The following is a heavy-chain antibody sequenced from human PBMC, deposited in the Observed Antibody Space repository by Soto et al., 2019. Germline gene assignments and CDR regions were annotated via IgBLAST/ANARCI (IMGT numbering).Heavy chain of an antibody. Sequence: QVQLVGSGGGVVQPGRSLRLSCEASGFTFSSYGIHWVRQVPGKGLDWVAGISYDQNNKDYADSVKGRFTISRDNSRNTVYLQMNSLRGEDTAVYYCEKDTGRVGYSYVGIDVWGQGTTVTVSS. CDR1: GFTFSSYG. D-gene: IGHD3-10*01. CDR2: ISYDQNNK. CDR3: EKDTGRVGYSYVGIDV. J-gene: IGHJ6*02. V-gene: IGHV3-30*18.